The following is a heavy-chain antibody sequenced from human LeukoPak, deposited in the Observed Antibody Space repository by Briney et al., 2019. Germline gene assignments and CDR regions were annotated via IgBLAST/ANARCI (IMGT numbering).Heavy chain of an antibody. CDR1: GFTFDDYA. J-gene: IGHJ4*02. CDR2: ISWNSNKI. Sequence: TGGSLRLSCAASGFTFDDYAMHWVRQAPGKGLEWVSGISWNSNKIDYADSVKGRLTISRDNAKNSLFLQMNSLRAEDTALYYCAKDKDPGIATSGAQDFWGQGTLVTVSS. D-gene: IGHD6-13*01. V-gene: IGHV3-9*01. CDR3: AKDKDPGIATSGAQDF.